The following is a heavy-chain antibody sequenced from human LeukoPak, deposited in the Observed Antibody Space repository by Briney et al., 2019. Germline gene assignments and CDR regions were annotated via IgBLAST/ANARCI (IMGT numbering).Heavy chain of an antibody. V-gene: IGHV1-69-2*01. Sequence: GASVKVSCKVSGYTFTDYYMHWVQQAPGKGLEWMGLVDPEDGETIYAEKFQGRVTITADTSTDTAYMELSSLRSEDTAVYYCATAPTVVPNLYYFDYWGQGTLVTVSS. J-gene: IGHJ4*02. CDR3: ATAPTVVPNLYYFDY. D-gene: IGHD4-23*01. CDR2: VDPEDGET. CDR1: GYTFTDYY.